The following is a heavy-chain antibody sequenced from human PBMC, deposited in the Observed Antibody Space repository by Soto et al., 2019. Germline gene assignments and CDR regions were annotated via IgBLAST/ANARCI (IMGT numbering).Heavy chain of an antibody. CDR1: EYTFTCYD. D-gene: IGHD2-15*01. CDR3: ARGRRCSGGSCYPYYYYYYMDV. Sequence: ASVKVSCKASEYTFTCYDINWARQATGQGREGVEWMNPNSGNTGYAQKFQGRVTMTRNTSISTAYMELSSLRSEDTAVYYCARGRRCSGGSCYPYYYYYYMDVWGKGTTVTVSS. V-gene: IGHV1-8*01. CDR2: MNPNSGNT. J-gene: IGHJ6*03.